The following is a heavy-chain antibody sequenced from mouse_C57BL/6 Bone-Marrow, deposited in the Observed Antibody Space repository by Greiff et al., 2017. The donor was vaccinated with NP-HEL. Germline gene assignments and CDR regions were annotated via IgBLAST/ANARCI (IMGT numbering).Heavy chain of an antibody. Sequence: VQLQQSGGDLVKPGGSLKLSCAASGFTFSSYGMSWVRQTPDKRLEWVATISSGGSYTYYPDSVKGRFTISRDNAKNTLYLQMSSLKSEDTAMYYCARHYRGDAMDYWGQGTSVTVSS. CDR2: ISSGGSYT. D-gene: IGHD2-12*01. CDR3: ARHYRGDAMDY. V-gene: IGHV5-6*01. CDR1: GFTFSSYG. J-gene: IGHJ4*01.